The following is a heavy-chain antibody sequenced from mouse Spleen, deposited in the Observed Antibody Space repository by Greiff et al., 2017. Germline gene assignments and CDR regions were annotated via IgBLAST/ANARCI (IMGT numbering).Heavy chain of an antibody. V-gene: IGHV1-64*01. CDR1: GYTFTSYW. Sequence: QVQLKESGTVLARPGASVKLSCKASGYTFTSYWMHWVKQRPGQGLEWIGMIHPNSGSTNYNEKFKSKATLTVDKSSSTAYMQLSSLTSEDSAVYYCARNGHDGYYEGVFYWGQGTTLTVSS. D-gene: IGHD2-3*01. CDR2: IHPNSGST. CDR3: ARNGHDGYYEGVFY. J-gene: IGHJ2*01.